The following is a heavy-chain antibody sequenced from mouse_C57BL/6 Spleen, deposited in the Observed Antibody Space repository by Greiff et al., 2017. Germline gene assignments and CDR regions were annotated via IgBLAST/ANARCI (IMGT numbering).Heavy chain of an antibody. D-gene: IGHD1-1*01. J-gene: IGHJ2*01. CDR2: INPYNGDT. Sequence: VHVKQSGPELVKPGDSVKISCKASGYSFTGYFMNWVMQSHGKSLEWIGRINPYNGDTFYNQKFKGKATLTVDKSSSTAHMELRSLTSEDSAVYYCAMGFTTVVDYWGQGTTLTVSS. CDR3: AMGFTTVVDY. V-gene: IGHV1-20*01. CDR1: GYSFTGYF.